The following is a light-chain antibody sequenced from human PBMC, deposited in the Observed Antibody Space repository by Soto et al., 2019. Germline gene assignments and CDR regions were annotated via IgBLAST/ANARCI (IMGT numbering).Light chain of an antibody. V-gene: IGKV1-5*01. Sequence: DLQMTQSPSTLSASVGDRVTITCRASQSISSWLAWYQQKPGKAPKLLIYDASSLESGVQLRFSGSGSGTDFTLTISSLKPDDFATYYCQEYSSYSTFGGGTKVDIK. CDR3: QEYSSYST. CDR2: DAS. CDR1: QSISSW. J-gene: IGKJ4*01.